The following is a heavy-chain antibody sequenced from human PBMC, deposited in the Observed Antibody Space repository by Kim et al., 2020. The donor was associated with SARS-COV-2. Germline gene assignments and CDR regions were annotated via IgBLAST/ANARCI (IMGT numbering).Heavy chain of an antibody. CDR3: ARSYDSSGYYDPYFDY. D-gene: IGHD3-22*01. CDR1: GLTVSSDY. V-gene: IGHV3-53*01. J-gene: IGHJ4*02. CDR2: IYSGGST. Sequence: GGSLRLSCAASGLTVSSDYMSWVRQAPKKGLEWVSVIYSGGSTYYADSVKGRFTISRDNSKNTLYLQMNSLRAEDTAVYYCARSYDSSGYYDPYFDYWGQGTLVTVSS.